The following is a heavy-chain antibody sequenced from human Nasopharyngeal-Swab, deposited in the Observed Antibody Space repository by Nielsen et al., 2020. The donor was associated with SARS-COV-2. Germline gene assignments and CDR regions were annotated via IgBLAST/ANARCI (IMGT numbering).Heavy chain of an antibody. CDR2: IAWDADK. V-gene: IGHV2-70*01. J-gene: IGHJ6*02. CDR3: ARFPRYYDSLTGYLPYGMDV. D-gene: IGHD3-9*01. CDR1: GFSLSTSGMC. Sequence: SGPTLVKPTQTLTLTCTFSGFSLSTSGMCVSWIRQPPGKALEWLELIAWDADKYYSTSLKTRLTISKDNTKTQVVLTMTNMDPVDTATYYCARFPRYYDSLTGYLPYGMDVWGQGTTVTVSS.